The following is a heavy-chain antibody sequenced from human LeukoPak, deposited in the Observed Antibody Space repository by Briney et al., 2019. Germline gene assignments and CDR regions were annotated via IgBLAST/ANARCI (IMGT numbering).Heavy chain of an antibody. V-gene: IGHV4-4*07. J-gene: IGHJ4*02. D-gene: IGHD6-19*01. CDR2: IHTSGST. CDR3: ARAWQWLPLDS. Sequence: PSETLSLTCTVSGGSISSYYWSWLRQPAGKGLEWIGRIHTSGSTNSNPSLKSRVIMSVDTSKNQFSLKVTSVTAADAAVYYCARAWQWLPLDSWGQGTLVTVSS. CDR1: GGSISSYY.